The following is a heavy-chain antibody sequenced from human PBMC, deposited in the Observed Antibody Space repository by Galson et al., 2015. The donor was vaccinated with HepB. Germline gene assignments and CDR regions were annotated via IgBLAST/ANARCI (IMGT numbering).Heavy chain of an antibody. D-gene: IGHD1-26*01. J-gene: IGHJ3*02. CDR3: ALSFTYSGSYGAFDI. CDR1: GASIRNYYWG. Sequence: TLSLTCIVSGASIRNYYWGWIRQPPGKALEWLALIYWKDDKRYSPSLKSRLTITKDTSKNQVVLTMTNMDPVDTATYYCALSFTYSGSYGAFDIWGQGTMVTVSS. V-gene: IGHV2-5*01. CDR2: IYWKDDK.